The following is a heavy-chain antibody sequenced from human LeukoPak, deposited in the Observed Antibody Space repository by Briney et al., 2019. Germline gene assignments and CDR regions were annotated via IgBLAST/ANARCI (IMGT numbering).Heavy chain of an antibody. Sequence: SGGSLRLSCAVSGITLSNYGMSWVRQAPGKGLGWVAGISGSGGSTNYAASVKGRFTISRDNPKNTLYLQMNSLRAEDTAVYFCAKRGVVIRVILVGFHKEAYYFDSWGQGALVTVSS. CDR3: AKRGVVIRVILVGFHKEAYYFDS. J-gene: IGHJ4*02. CDR2: ISGSGGST. D-gene: IGHD3-22*01. V-gene: IGHV3-23*01. CDR1: GITLSNYG.